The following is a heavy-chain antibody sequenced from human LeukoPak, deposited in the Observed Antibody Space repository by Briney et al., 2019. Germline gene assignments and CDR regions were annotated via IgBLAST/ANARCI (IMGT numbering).Heavy chain of an antibody. D-gene: IGHD6-13*01. Sequence: GASVKVSCKASGYTFTGYYMHWVRQAPGQGLEWMGWINPNSGGTNYAQKFQGRVTMTRDTSISTAYMELSRLRSDDTAVYYCAREPTSPNYSSSSPRGYWGQGTLVTVSS. J-gene: IGHJ4*02. V-gene: IGHV1-2*02. CDR3: AREPTSPNYSSSSPRGY. CDR2: INPNSGGT. CDR1: GYTFTGYY.